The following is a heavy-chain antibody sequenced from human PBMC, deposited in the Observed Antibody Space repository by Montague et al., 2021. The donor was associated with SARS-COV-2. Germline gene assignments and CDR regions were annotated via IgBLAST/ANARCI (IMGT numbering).Heavy chain of an antibody. CDR2: IFNSGST. J-gene: IGHJ4*02. CDR1: GXSISSYY. Sequence: SETLSLTCTVSGXSISSYYWSWIRQPPGKGPEWIGYIFNSGSTNYNPSLKSRVTISVDTSKNQLSLRLRSVTAADTAVYYCVRVGVSNWYSFFDYWGQGTLVTVSS. CDR3: VRVGVSNWYSFFDY. D-gene: IGHD6-13*01. V-gene: IGHV4-59*01.